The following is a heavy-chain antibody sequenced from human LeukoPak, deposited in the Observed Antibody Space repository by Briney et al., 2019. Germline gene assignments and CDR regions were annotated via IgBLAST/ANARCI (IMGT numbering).Heavy chain of an antibody. CDR3: ARANWNSDAFDI. Sequence: GGSLRLSCAASGFTFSSYSMNWVRQAPGKGLEWVSSISSNSSYIYYADSVKGRFTISRDNAKNSLYLQMNSLRAEDTAVYYCARANWNSDAFDIWGQGTMVTVSS. V-gene: IGHV3-21*01. CDR1: GFTFSSYS. D-gene: IGHD1-7*01. CDR2: ISSNSSYI. J-gene: IGHJ3*02.